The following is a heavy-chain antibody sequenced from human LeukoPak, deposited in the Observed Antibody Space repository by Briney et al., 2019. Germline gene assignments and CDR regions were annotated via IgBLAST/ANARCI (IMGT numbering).Heavy chain of an antibody. CDR2: ISSGSSTI. V-gene: IGHV3-48*02. CDR1: GFTFSSYS. J-gene: IGHJ4*02. D-gene: IGHD1-1*01. Sequence: GGSLRVSCAASGFTFSSYSMSWVRQAPGKGLEWVSHISSGSSTIYYADSVKGRFTISRDNAKNSLYLQMNSLRDEDTAVYYCVTDRGVTTRPRGYFDYWGQGALVTVSS. CDR3: VTDRGVTTRPRGYFDY.